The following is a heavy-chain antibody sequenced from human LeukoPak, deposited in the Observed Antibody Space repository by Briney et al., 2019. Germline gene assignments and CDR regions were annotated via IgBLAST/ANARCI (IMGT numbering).Heavy chain of an antibody. Sequence: GGSLRLSCAASGFTFDDYAMHWVRQAPGKGLEWVSLISWDGGSTYYADSVKGRFTISRDNSKNSLYLQMNSLRAEDTALYYCAKDISVGSGYDSSGPLDYWGQGTLVTVSS. D-gene: IGHD3-22*01. CDR1: GFTFDDYA. J-gene: IGHJ4*02. V-gene: IGHV3-43D*03. CDR3: AKDISVGSGYDSSGPLDY. CDR2: ISWDGGST.